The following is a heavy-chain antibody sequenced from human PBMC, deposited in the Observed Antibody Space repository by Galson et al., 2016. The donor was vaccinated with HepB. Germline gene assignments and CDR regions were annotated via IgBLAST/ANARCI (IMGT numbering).Heavy chain of an antibody. CDR2: TQYRSKWES. CDR1: GDSVSSSTAA. V-gene: IGHV6-1*01. J-gene: IGHJ6*02. CDR3: VKGPPAYHYYGMDV. Sequence: CAISGDSVSSSTAAWHWIRQSPSRGLEWLARTQYRSKWESHYADSVSSRVTVIPDTSKNLLTLQVNSVSPDDTAVYYCVKGPPAYHYYGMDVWGQGTPVTVSS.